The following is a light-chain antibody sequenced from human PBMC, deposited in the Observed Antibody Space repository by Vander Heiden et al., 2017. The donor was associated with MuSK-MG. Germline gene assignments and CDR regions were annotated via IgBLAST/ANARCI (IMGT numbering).Light chain of an antibody. J-gene: IGLJ1*01. V-gene: IGLV2-14*01. CDR1: SSDVGGYNY. Sequence: QSALTQPASVSGSPGQSITISCTGTSSDVGGYNYVSWYQQHPGKAPKLMIYDVSNRPSGVSNRFSGSKSGNTASLTISGLQAEDEADYYCSSYTSSSTRRWVFGTGTKVTVL. CDR3: SSYTSSSTRRWV. CDR2: DVS.